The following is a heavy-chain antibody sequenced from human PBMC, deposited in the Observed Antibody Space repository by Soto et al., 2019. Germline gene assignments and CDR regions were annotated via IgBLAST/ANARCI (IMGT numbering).Heavy chain of an antibody. CDR1: GGTFSSYA. CDR3: ARWRTIFGVGTPTSYWFDP. D-gene: IGHD3-3*01. J-gene: IGHJ5*02. V-gene: IGHV1-69*13. CDR2: IIPIFGTA. Sequence: SVKVSCKASGGTFSSYAISWVRQAPGQGLEWMGGIIPIFGTANYAQKFQGRVTITADESTSTAYMELSSLRSEDTAVYYCARWRTIFGVGTPTSYWFDPWGQGTLVTVSS.